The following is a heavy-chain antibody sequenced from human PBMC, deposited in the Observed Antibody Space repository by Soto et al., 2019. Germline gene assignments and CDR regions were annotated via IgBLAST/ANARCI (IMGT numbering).Heavy chain of an antibody. V-gene: IGHV1-69*12. Sequence: QVQLVQSGAEVKKPGSSVKVSCKASAGTFSSYAISWVRQAPGQGLEWMGGIIPIFGTANYAQKVQGRVKNTADEPTSTAYMELSSLRSEDAAVYYCASSVAKYYYYGMAVWGQGTTVSVSS. CDR1: AGTFSSYA. D-gene: IGHD5-12*01. CDR2: IIPIFGTA. CDR3: ASSVAKYYYYGMAV. J-gene: IGHJ6*02.